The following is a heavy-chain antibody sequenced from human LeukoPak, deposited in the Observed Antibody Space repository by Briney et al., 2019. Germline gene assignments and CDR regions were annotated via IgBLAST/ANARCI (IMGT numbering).Heavy chain of an antibody. CDR2: ISGSGGST. D-gene: IGHD2-15*01. Sequence: GGTLRLSCAASGFTFSSYGMSWVRQAPGKGLEWVSAISGSGGSTYYADSVKGRFTISRDNSKNTLYLQMNSLRAEDTAVYYCAKVGYYCSGGSCYSWSTYYYYMDVWGKGTTVTVSS. CDR1: GFTFSSYG. V-gene: IGHV3-23*01. J-gene: IGHJ6*03. CDR3: AKVGYYCSGGSCYSWSTYYYYMDV.